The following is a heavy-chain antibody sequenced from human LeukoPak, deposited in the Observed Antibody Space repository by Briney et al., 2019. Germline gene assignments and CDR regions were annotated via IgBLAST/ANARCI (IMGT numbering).Heavy chain of an antibody. D-gene: IGHD3-22*01. CDR2: ISYDGSNK. CDR3: ARETYYYDSSGYRNSDYYMDV. Sequence: GRSLRLSCAASGFTFSSYVMHWVRQAPGKGLEWVAVISYDGSNKYYADSVKGRFTISRDNSKNTLYLQMNSLRAEDTAVYYCARETYYYDSSGYRNSDYYMDVWGKGTTVTVSS. J-gene: IGHJ6*03. V-gene: IGHV3-30-3*01. CDR1: GFTFSSYV.